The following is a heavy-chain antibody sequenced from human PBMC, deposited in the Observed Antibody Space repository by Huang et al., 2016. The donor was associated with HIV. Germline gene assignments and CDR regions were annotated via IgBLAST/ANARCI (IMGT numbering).Heavy chain of an antibody. Sequence: EVQLVQSGAEVKKPGESLKISCKGSGYRFRSNWIGWVRQMPGKGLEWMAIIYPGDSDTIYSPSYQGQFTISADKSINTAYLQWSSLKASDTAMYYCARLIGSPSFYYGLDVWGQGTTVTVSS. CDR3: ARLIGSPSFYYGLDV. CDR2: IYPGDSDT. V-gene: IGHV5-51*01. J-gene: IGHJ6*02. D-gene: IGHD3-10*01. CDR1: GYRFRSNW.